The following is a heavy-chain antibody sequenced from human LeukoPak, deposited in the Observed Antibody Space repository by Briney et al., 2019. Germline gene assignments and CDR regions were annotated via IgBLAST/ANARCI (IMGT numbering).Heavy chain of an antibody. Sequence: GASVKVSCKASGYTFTGYYMHWVRQAPGQGLEWMGWINPNSGGTNYAQKFQGRVTMTRDTSISTAYMELSRLRSDDTAVYYCARDGYSSSWYGENPYNWFDPWGQGTLVTVSS. CDR1: GYTFTGYY. J-gene: IGHJ5*02. D-gene: IGHD6-13*01. CDR3: ARDGYSSSWYGENPYNWFDP. CDR2: INPNSGGT. V-gene: IGHV1-2*02.